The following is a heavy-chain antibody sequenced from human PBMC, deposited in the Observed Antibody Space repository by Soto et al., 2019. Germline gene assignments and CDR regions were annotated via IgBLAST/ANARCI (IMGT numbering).Heavy chain of an antibody. CDR2: IIHSEST. J-gene: IGHJ6*02. D-gene: IGHD1-26*01. CDR3: ARQRPTDGRWEFANYYGMDV. Sequence: SETLSLTCTVSGGSISSGDYYWSWIRQPPGKGLEWIGEIIHSESTKYNPSLKSRVTVSVDTSKNQFSLKLSSVTAADTAVYYCARQRPTDGRWEFANYYGMDVWGHGTPVTVSS. CDR1: GGSISSGDYY. V-gene: IGHV4-39*01.